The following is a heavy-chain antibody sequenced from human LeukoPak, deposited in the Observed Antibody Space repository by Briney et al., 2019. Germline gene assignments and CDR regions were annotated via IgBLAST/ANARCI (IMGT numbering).Heavy chain of an antibody. J-gene: IGHJ4*02. Sequence: SQTLSLTCTVSGGSISSHYWSWIRQPPGKGLEWIGYIYYSGSTNYNPSLKSRVTISVDTSKNQFSLKLSSVTAADTAVYYCARAGWLPNFVYWGQGTLVTVSS. CDR2: IYYSGST. CDR3: ARAGWLPNFVY. CDR1: GGSISSHY. D-gene: IGHD5-18*01. V-gene: IGHV4-59*11.